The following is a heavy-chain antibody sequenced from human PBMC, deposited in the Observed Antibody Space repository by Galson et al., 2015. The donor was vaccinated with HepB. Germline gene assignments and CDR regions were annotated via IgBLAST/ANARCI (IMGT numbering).Heavy chain of an antibody. CDR3: AREGRDYGGNFGVRLFDY. J-gene: IGHJ4*02. CDR1: GFTFSSYS. V-gene: IGHV3-21*01. Sequence: SLRLSCAASGFTFSSYSMNWVRQAPGKGLEWVSSISSSSSYIYYADSVKGRFTISRDNAKNSLYLQMNSLRAEDTAVYYCAREGRDYGGNFGVRLFDYWGQGTLVTVSS. D-gene: IGHD4-23*01. CDR2: ISSSSSYI.